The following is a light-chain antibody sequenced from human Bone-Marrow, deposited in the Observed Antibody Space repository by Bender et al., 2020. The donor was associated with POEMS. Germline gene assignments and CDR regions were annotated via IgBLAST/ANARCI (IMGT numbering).Light chain of an antibody. J-gene: IGLJ3*02. V-gene: IGLV2-14*03. CDR1: SSDVGGYKY. CDR2: DVS. Sequence: QSALTQPASVSGSPGQSITISCTGISSDVGGYKYVSWYQHHPGKAPKLVIYDVSYRPSGVSDRFSGSKSGKTASLTISGLQGGDEAAYYCSSYTGRSRVFGGGTKLTVL. CDR3: SSYTGRSRV.